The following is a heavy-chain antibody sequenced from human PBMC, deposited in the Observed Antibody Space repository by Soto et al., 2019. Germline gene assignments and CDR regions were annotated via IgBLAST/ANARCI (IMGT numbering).Heavy chain of an antibody. Sequence: QVQLQESGPGLVKASETLSLTCSVSGASMSSYYWRWIRQPPGKGLEWIGNIYYNEETKQNIPPKDNAAHSSRVNMRLATSKNQFILKLTSLTAADTGVYYCASDRGFSDGRGAIDHWGQGTLVTVSS. V-gene: IGHV4-59*01. D-gene: IGHD1-1*01. CDR2: IYYNEETKQNIPP. CDR3: ASDRGFSDGRGAIDH. J-gene: IGHJ4*02. CDR1: GASMSSYY.